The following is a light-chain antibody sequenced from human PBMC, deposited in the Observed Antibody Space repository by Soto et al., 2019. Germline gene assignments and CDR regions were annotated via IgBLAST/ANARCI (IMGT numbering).Light chain of an antibody. V-gene: IGLV2-14*01. Sequence: QSALTQPASVSGSPGQSITISCTGTSSDVGRYKYVSWYQQHPGIAPKLLIYEVSNRPSGISNRFSGSKSGNTASLTISGLQAEDEADYYCSSYTTSVTWVFGGGTKLTVL. CDR2: EVS. J-gene: IGLJ3*02. CDR1: SSDVGRYKY. CDR3: SSYTTSVTWV.